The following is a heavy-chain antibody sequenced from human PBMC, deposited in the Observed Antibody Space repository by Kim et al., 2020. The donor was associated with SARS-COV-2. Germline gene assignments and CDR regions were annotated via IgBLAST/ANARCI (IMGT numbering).Heavy chain of an antibody. J-gene: IGHJ6*02. V-gene: IGHV5-51*01. CDR3: ARQEGIIVPHGSYYYGMDV. D-gene: IGHD2-8*01. Sequence: GESLKISCKGSGYSFTSYWIGWVRQMPGKGLEWMGIIYPGDSDTRYSPSFQGQVTISADKSISTAYLQWSSLKASDTAMYYCARQEGIIVPHGSYYYGMDVWGQGTTVTVSS. CDR2: IYPGDSDT. CDR1: GYSFTSYW.